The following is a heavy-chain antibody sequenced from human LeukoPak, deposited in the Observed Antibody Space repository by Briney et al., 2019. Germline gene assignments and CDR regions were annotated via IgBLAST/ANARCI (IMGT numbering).Heavy chain of an antibody. J-gene: IGHJ4*02. V-gene: IGHV3-33*01. D-gene: IGHD3-22*01. CDR2: IWYDGSNK. CDR1: GFTFSSYG. CDR3: ARVGPATYYYDSSGYYYDY. Sequence: PGGSLRLSCTASGFTFSSYGMHWVRQAPGKGLEWVAVIWYDGSNKYYADSVKGRFTISRDNAKNSLYLQMNSLRAEDTAVYYCARVGPATYYYDSSGYYYDYWGQGTLVTVSS.